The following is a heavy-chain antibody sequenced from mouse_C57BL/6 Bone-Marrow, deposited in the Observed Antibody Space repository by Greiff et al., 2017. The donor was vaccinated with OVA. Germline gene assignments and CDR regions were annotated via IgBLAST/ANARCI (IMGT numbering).Heavy chain of an antibody. Sequence: EVKVEESGEGLVKPGGSLKLSCAASGFTFSSYAMSWVRQTPEKRLEWVAYISSGGDYIYYADTVKGRFTISRDNARNTLYLQMSSLKSEDTAMYYCTRGRLLRAMDYWGQGTSVTVSS. CDR3: TRGRLLRAMDY. V-gene: IGHV5-9-1*02. D-gene: IGHD2-3*01. CDR2: ISSGGDYI. J-gene: IGHJ4*01. CDR1: GFTFSSYA.